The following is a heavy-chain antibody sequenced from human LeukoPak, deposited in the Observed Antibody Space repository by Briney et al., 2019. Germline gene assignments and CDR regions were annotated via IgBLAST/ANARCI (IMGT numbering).Heavy chain of an antibody. D-gene: IGHD6-19*01. J-gene: IGHJ4*02. CDR3: ARSLYSSGWTPYFDY. V-gene: IGHV4-4*02. Sequence: SETLSLTCAASGSSISSSNWWSWVRQPPGKGLEWIGEIYHSGSTNYNPSLKSRVTISVDKSKNQFSLKLSSVTAADTAVYYCARSLYSSGWTPYFDYWGQGTLVTVSS. CDR1: GSSISSSNW. CDR2: IYHSGST.